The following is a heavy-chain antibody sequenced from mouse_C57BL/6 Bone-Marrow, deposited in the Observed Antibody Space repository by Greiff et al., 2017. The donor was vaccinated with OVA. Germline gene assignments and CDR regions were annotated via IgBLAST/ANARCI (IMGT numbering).Heavy chain of an antibody. CDR2: ISYAGSN. D-gene: IGHD2-3*01. CDR1: GYSITSGYY. V-gene: IGHV3-6*01. Sequence: VQLKESGPGLVKPSQSLSLTCSVTGYSITSGYYWNWIRQFPGNKLEWMGYISYAGSNNYNPSLKNRISITRDTSKNQFFLKLNSVTTEDTATYYCAREGWLLPHWYFDVWGTGTTVTVSS. CDR3: AREGWLLPHWYFDV. J-gene: IGHJ1*03.